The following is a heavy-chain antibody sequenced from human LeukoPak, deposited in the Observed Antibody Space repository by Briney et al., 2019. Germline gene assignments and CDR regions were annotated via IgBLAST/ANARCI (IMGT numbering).Heavy chain of an antibody. V-gene: IGHV3-33*01. Sequence: GGSLRLSCAASGFTFSSYGMHWVRQAPGKGLEWVAVIWYDGSNKYYADSVKGRFTISRDNSKNTLYLQMNSLRAEDTAVYYCARDPARGYSYGYIRGYFDYWGQGTLVTVSS. CDR1: GFTFSSYG. CDR2: IWYDGSNK. J-gene: IGHJ4*02. CDR3: ARDPARGYSYGYIRGYFDY. D-gene: IGHD5-18*01.